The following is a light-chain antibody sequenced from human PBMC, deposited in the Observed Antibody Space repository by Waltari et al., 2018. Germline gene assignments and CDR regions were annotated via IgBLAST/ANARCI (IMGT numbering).Light chain of an antibody. CDR1: QALGVN. CDR3: QQYFNFPFT. V-gene: IGKV1-16*02. J-gene: IGKJ4*01. CDR2: DAS. Sequence: DIQVTQSPSSVSASVGDRVTITCRASQALGVNLAWCQQNPGTAPKSLIYDASKLKSGVPSKFAGSGSGTDFTLTITSLQPEDFATYYCQQYFNFPFTFGGGTKVEIK.